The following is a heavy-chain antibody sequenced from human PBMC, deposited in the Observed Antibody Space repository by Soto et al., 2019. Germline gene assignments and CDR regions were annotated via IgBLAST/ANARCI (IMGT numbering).Heavy chain of an antibody. CDR3: AREGSSGLDI. Sequence: SETLALTYAVHGGSFSGYYWSWIRQHPGKGLEWIGEIYHSGSTNYNPSLKSRVTISVDTSKNQFSLKLSSVTAAVTPVYYCAREGSSGLDIWGQGTMVTVSS. CDR2: IYHSGST. J-gene: IGHJ3*02. D-gene: IGHD6-19*01. CDR1: GGSFSGYY. V-gene: IGHV4-34*09.